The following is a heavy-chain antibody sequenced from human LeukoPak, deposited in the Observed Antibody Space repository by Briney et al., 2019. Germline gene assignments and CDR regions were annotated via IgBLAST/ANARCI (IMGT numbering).Heavy chain of an antibody. Sequence: GGSLRLSCAASGFTFSDYYMSWNRQAPGKGLEWVSYVSADATTIYQADSVKGRFTISRDNAKNSLYLQMNSLPAEDTAVYYCARIHGYSTGWYYFDYWGQGTLVTVSS. D-gene: IGHD6-19*01. CDR3: ARIHGYSTGWYYFDY. V-gene: IGHV3-11*01. CDR1: GFTFSDYY. CDR2: VSADATTI. J-gene: IGHJ4*02.